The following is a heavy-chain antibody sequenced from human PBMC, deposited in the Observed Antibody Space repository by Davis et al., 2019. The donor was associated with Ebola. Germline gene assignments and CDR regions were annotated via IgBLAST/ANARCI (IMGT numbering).Heavy chain of an antibody. V-gene: IGHV3-9*01. CDR3: AKSISSSGTFSGMDV. Sequence: SLKISCAASGFTFDDYAMHWVRQIPGKGLEWVSVIIWNSGVIGYADSVKGRFTISRDNAKNSLYLQMNSLRAEDTALYYCAKSISSSGTFSGMDVWGQGTTVSVSS. CDR2: IIWNSGVI. J-gene: IGHJ6*02. CDR1: GFTFDDYA. D-gene: IGHD6-6*01.